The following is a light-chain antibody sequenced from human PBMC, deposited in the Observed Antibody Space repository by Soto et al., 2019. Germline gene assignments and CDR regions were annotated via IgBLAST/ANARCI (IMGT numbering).Light chain of an antibody. V-gene: IGLV2-14*01. J-gene: IGLJ3*02. CDR1: SSDVGAYNH. CDR3: PSYAGSRSHWV. Sequence: QSALTQPASVSGSPGQSIAISCTGTSSDVGAYNHVSWYQQHPGNAPKLIISEVSSRPSGVSDRFSGSKSGNTASLTISGLRTEDEADYYCPSYAGSRSHWVFGGGTKVTVL. CDR2: EVS.